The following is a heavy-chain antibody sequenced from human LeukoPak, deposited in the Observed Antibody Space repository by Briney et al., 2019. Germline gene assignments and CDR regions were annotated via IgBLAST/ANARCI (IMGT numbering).Heavy chain of an antibody. V-gene: IGHV4-4*07. CDR2: IYTSGST. Sequence: SETLSLTCTVSGGSISSYYWSWIRQPAGKGLEWIGRIYTSGSTNYNPSLKSRVTMSVDTSKNQFSLKLSSVTGADTAVYCCARDGLAAAGTDYWGQGTLVTVSS. D-gene: IGHD6-13*01. CDR3: ARDGLAAAGTDY. J-gene: IGHJ4*02. CDR1: GGSISSYY.